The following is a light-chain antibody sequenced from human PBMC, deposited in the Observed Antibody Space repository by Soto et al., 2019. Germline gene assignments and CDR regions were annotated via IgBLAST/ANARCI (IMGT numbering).Light chain of an antibody. CDR2: DAS. CDR1: QSVSTH. Sequence: EIVLTQSPGILSLSPGERATLSCRASQSVSTHLAWYQQKPGQAPRLLMYDASKRPTGIPPRFSGSGSGTDFTRTISSLEPEDFAVYYCQQRSNWPPAFGQGTKVEIK. V-gene: IGKV3-11*01. CDR3: QQRSNWPPA. J-gene: IGKJ2*01.